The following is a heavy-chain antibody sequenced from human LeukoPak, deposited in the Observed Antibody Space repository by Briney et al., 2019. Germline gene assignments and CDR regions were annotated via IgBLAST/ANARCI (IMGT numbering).Heavy chain of an antibody. J-gene: IGHJ4*02. CDR3: ARGGSRSDDFWSGYYMTGY. CDR1: GYTFTVYY. D-gene: IGHD3-3*01. V-gene: IGHV1-2*02. Sequence: ASVTVSCKASGYTFTVYYMHWVRQAPGQGLEWMGWINPNSGGTNYAQKFQGRVTMTRDTSISTAYMELSRLRSDDTAVYYCARGGSRSDDFWSGYYMTGYWGQGTLVTVSS. CDR2: INPNSGGT.